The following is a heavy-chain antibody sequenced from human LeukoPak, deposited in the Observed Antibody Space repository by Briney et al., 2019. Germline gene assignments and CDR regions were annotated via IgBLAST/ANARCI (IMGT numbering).Heavy chain of an antibody. CDR3: AKDIKGKTDYYCYGVDV. CDR2: ISWNSGSI. V-gene: IGHV3-9*01. CDR1: GLTFNNAW. Sequence: PGGSLRLSCAASGLTFNNAWMNWVRQAPGKGLEWVSGISWNSGSIGYADSVKGRFTISRDNAKNSLYLQMNSLRAEDTALYYCAKDIKGKTDYYCYGVDVWGQGTTVTVSS. D-gene: IGHD1-1*01. J-gene: IGHJ6*02.